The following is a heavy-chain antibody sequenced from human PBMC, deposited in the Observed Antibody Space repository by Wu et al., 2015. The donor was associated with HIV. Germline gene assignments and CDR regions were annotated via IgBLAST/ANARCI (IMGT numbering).Heavy chain of an antibody. J-gene: IGHJ3*02. CDR2: ISAYNGNT. V-gene: IGHV1-18*01. CDR3: ARGAPXTFTGPPTEVNSGAFDI. CDR1: GYTFTSYG. Sequence: QVQLVQSGAEVKKPGASVKVSCKASGYTFTSYGISWVRQAPGQGLEWMGWISAYNGNTNYAQKLQGRVTMTTDTSTSTAYMELRSLRSDDTAVYYCARGAPXTFTGPPTEVNSGAFDIWGQGTMVTVSS. D-gene: IGHD1-14*01.